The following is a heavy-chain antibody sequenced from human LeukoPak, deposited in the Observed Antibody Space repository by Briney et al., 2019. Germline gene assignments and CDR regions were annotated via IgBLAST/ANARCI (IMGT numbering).Heavy chain of an antibody. V-gene: IGHV3-53*01. CDR2: LYSDDTT. J-gene: IGHJ4*02. Sequence: GGSLRLSCAASGFIVNSNYMNWVRQAPGKGLEWVSVLYSDDTTYYADSVKGRFTISRDNSKNTLYLQMNNLRAEDTAVYYRARGGGYYAIDYWGRGTLVTVSS. CDR3: ARGGGYYAIDY. D-gene: IGHD1-26*01. CDR1: GFIVNSNY.